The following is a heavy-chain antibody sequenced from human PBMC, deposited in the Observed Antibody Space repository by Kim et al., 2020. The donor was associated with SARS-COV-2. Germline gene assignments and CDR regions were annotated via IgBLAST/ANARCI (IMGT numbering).Heavy chain of an antibody. CDR3: ARLFGGIVVVPAANYGMDV. D-gene: IGHD2-2*01. V-gene: IGHV4-34*01. Sequence: RVTISVDTSKNQFSLKLSSVTAADTAVYYCARLFGGIVVVPAANYGMDVWGQGTTVTVSS. J-gene: IGHJ6*02.